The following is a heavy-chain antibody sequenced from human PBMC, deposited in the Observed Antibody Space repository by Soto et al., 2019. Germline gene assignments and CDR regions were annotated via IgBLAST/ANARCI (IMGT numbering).Heavy chain of an antibody. J-gene: IGHJ4*02. Sequence: QVQLVQSGAEVKKPGASVKVSCKASGYTFTSYGISWVRQAPGQGLEWMGWISAYNGNTNYAQKLQGRVTMTTDTXXSXXXXXXXXXXXXDTAVYYCAXDAPPEDYWGQGTLVTVSS. CDR1: GYTFTSYG. V-gene: IGHV1-18*01. CDR2: ISAYNGNT. CDR3: AXDAPPEDY.